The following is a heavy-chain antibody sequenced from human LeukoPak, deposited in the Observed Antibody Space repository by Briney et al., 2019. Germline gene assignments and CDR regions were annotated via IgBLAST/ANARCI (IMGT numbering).Heavy chain of an antibody. CDR2: IYYSGST. J-gene: IGHJ6*02. CDR1: GGSVSSGSYY. D-gene: IGHD3-22*01. V-gene: IGHV4-61*01. Sequence: PSETLSLTCTVSGGSVSSGSYYWSWIRQPPGKGLEWIGYIYYSGSTNYNPSLKSRVTISVDTSKNQISLKLSSVTAADTAVYYCARNAFYYDSSGYNYYYGVDVWGQGTTVTVSS. CDR3: ARNAFYYDSSGYNYYYGVDV.